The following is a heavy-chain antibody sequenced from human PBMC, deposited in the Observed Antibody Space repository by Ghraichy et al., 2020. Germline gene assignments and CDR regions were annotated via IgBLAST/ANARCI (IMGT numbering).Heavy chain of an antibody. CDR1: GGSISSSSYY. CDR3: ARYGDYPMARLFDY. V-gene: IGHV4-39*01. CDR2: IYYSGST. D-gene: IGHD4-17*01. J-gene: IGHJ4*02. Sequence: SETLSLTCTVSGGSISSSSYYWGWIRQPPGKGLEWIGSIYYSGSTYYNPSLKSRVTISVDTSKNQFSLKLSSVTAADTAVYYCARYGDYPMARLFDYWGQGTLVTVSS.